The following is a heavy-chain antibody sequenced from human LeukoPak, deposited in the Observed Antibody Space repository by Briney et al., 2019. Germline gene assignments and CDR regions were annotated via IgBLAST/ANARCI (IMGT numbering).Heavy chain of an antibody. CDR2: IKQDGSEK. Sequence: GGSLRLSYAASGFTFSSYWMSWVRQAPGEGLEWVANIKQDGSEKYYVDSVKGRFTISRDNAKNSLYLQMNSLRAEDTAVYYCARERWLGAYYFDYWGQGTLVTVSS. CDR3: ARERWLGAYYFDY. D-gene: IGHD5-24*01. V-gene: IGHV3-7*01. J-gene: IGHJ4*02. CDR1: GFTFSSYW.